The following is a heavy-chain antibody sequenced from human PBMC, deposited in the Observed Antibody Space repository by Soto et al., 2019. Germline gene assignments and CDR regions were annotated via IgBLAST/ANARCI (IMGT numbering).Heavy chain of an antibody. CDR2: IYYSGST. J-gene: IGHJ6*02. CDR1: GGSISSYY. D-gene: IGHD3-10*01. Sequence: QVQLQESGPGLVKPSETLSLTCTVSGGSISSYYWSWIRQPPGKGLEWIGYIYYSGSTNYNPSLKSRVTISVDTSKNQFSLKLSSVTAADTAVYYCARDDRDYGMDVWGQGTTVTVSS. V-gene: IGHV4-59*01. CDR3: ARDDRDYGMDV.